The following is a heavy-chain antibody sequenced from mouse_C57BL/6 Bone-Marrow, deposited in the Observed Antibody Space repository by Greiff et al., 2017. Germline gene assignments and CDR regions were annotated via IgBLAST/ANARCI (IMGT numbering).Heavy chain of an antibody. Sequence: VKLMESGPELVKPGASVKISCKASGYAFSSSWMNWVKQRPGKGLEWIGRIYPGDGDTNYNGKFKGKATLTADKSSSTAYMQLSSLTSEDSAVYFCAPITTDWYFDVWGTGTTVTVSS. CDR3: APITTDWYFDV. CDR1: GYAFSSSW. V-gene: IGHV1-82*01. CDR2: IYPGDGDT. D-gene: IGHD1-2*01. J-gene: IGHJ1*03.